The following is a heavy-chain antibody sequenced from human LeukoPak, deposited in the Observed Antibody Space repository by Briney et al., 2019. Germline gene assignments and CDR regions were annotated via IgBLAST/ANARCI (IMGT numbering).Heavy chain of an antibody. CDR2: ISGSGGST. D-gene: IGHD3-10*01. V-gene: IGHV3-23*01. CDR1: GFTFSSYA. Sequence: GASLRLFCAASGFTFSSYAMSWVRQAPGKGLEWVSAISGSGGSTYYADSVKGRFTISRDNSKNTLYLQMNSLRAEDTAVYYCAKDHYGSGSYNYYYGMDVWGQGTTVTVSS. J-gene: IGHJ6*02. CDR3: AKDHYGSGSYNYYYGMDV.